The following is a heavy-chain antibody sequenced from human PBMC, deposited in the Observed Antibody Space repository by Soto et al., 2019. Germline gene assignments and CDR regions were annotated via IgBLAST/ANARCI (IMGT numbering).Heavy chain of an antibody. V-gene: IGHV3-33*01. CDR3: ATAIGYGSGNWFDA. J-gene: IGHJ5*02. CDR2: IWNDGRNK. CDR1: GFTCSSYG. D-gene: IGHD3-10*01. Sequence: QVQLVESGGGVVQPGRSLRLSCAASGFTCSSYGMHWVRQAPGKGLEWVAVIWNDGRNKYYADSVKGRFTISRDNSKNTLYLQMNSLRAADTGVYYCATAIGYGSGNWFDAWGQGALVTVSS.